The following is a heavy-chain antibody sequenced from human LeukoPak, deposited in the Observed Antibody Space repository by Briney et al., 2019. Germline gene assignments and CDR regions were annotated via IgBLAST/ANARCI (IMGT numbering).Heavy chain of an antibody. CDR2: IKPSSGGT. J-gene: IGHJ3*02. Sequence: ASVKVSCKASGYTFTSYDINWVRQATGQGLEWMGWIKPSSGGTNYEQKFQGRVTMSRDTSISTAYMDLSRLTSDDTAVYYCARDWSPGGSKNAFDIWGQGTMATVSS. D-gene: IGHD2-15*01. V-gene: IGHV1-2*02. CDR1: GYTFTSYD. CDR3: ARDWSPGGSKNAFDI.